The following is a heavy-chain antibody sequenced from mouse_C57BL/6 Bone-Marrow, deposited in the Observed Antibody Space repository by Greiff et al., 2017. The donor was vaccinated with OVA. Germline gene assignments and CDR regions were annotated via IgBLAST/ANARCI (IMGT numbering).Heavy chain of an antibody. CDR2: IDPSDSYT. CDR1: GYTFTSYW. D-gene: IGHD2-14*01. J-gene: IGHJ4*01. CDR3: ARQVRRLYYYAMDY. Sequence: QVQLQQPGAELVMPGASVKLSCKASGYTFTSYWMHWVKQRPGQGLEWIGEIDPSDSYTNYNQKFKGKSTLTVDKSSSTAYMQLSSLTSEDSAVYYCARQVRRLYYYAMDYWGQGTSVTVSS. V-gene: IGHV1-69*01.